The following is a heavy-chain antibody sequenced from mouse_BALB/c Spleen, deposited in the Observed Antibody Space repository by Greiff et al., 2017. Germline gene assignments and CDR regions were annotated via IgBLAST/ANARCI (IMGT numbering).Heavy chain of an antibody. D-gene: IGHD3-1*01. CDR1: GYTFTSYW. J-gene: IGHJ4*01. Sequence: QVQLQQSGAELARPGASVKLSCKASGYTFTSYWMQWVKQRPGQGLEWIGAIYPGDGDTRYTQKFKGKATLTADKSSSTAYMQLSSLASEDSAVYYCARSARATYYYAMDYWGQGTSVTVSS. CDR3: ARSARATYYYAMDY. CDR2: IYPGDGDT. V-gene: IGHV1-87*01.